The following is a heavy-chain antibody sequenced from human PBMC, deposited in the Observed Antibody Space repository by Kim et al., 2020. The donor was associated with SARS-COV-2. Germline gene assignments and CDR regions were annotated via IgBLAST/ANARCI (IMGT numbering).Heavy chain of an antibody. J-gene: IGHJ4*02. Sequence: SETLSLTCTVSGGSISSGSYYWSWIRQPAGKGLEWIGRIYTSGSTNYNPSLKSRVTISVDTSKNQFSLKLSSVTAADTAVYYCAREGVDYDFWSGYSVFDYWGQGTLVTVSS. D-gene: IGHD3-3*01. CDR1: GGSISSGSYY. CDR3: AREGVDYDFWSGYSVFDY. V-gene: IGHV4-61*02. CDR2: IYTSGST.